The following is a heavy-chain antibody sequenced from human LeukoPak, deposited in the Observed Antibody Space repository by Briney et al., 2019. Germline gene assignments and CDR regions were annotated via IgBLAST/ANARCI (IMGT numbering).Heavy chain of an antibody. V-gene: IGHV4-30-2*01. CDR1: GGSISSGGYY. J-gene: IGHJ4*02. D-gene: IGHD6-13*01. CDR2: IYHSGST. Sequence: TLSLTCTVSGGSISSGGYYWSWIRQPPGKGLEWIGYIYHSGSTYYNPSLKSRVTISVDRSKNQFSLKLSSVTAADTAVYYCARDRAAAGTSFDYWGQGTLVTVSS. CDR3: ARDRAAAGTSFDY.